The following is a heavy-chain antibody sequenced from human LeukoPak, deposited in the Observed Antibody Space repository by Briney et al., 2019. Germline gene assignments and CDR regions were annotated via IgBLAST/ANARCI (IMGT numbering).Heavy chain of an antibody. V-gene: IGHV3-33*08. CDR3: ARAYDSSGYYSYYYYSMDV. CDR1: GFTFRIYG. D-gene: IGHD3-22*01. Sequence: PGGSLRLSCAASGFTFRIYGMHWARQAPGKGLEWVAVIWYDGSNKYYADSVKGRFTISRDNSKNTLYLQMNSLRAEDTAVYYCARAYDSSGYYSYYYYSMDVWGQGTTVTVSS. CDR2: IWYDGSNK. J-gene: IGHJ6*02.